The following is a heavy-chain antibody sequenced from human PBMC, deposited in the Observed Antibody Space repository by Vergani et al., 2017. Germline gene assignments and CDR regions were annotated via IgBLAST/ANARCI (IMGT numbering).Heavy chain of an antibody. V-gene: IGHV3-49*03. CDR3: AKDNPYYDFWSGYYTPHYYMDV. CDR1: GFTTGDYV. D-gene: IGHD3-3*01. J-gene: IGHJ6*03. Sequence: EAQLAESGGGLVQPGQSLRLSCTASGFTTGDYVMSWFRQAPGKGLEWVGLIRSYMFGDGGTREYAASVKGRFTISRDDSRGTVYLQMDRLESADTAVYYCAKDNPYYDFWSGYYTPHYYMDVWGKGTTVTVSS. CDR2: IRSYMFGDGGTR.